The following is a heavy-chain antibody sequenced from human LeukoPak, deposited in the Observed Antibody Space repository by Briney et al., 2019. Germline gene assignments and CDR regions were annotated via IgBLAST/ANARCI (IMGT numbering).Heavy chain of an antibody. J-gene: IGHJ6*03. CDR2: IRSKANINAT. V-gene: IGHV3-73*01. D-gene: IGHD6-13*01. CDR1: AFTLSGSA. Sequence: PGGSLRLSCAASAFTLSGSAMHWVRQACGKGMEWDGRIRSKANINATAYAASVKGRFTISRDDSKNTAYLQMNSLKTEDTAVYYCTRQQLDQYYYFYYMDVWGEGTTVTVSS. CDR3: TRQQLDQYYYFYYMDV.